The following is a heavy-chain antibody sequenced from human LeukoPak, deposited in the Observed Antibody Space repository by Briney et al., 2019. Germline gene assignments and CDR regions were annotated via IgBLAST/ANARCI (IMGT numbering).Heavy chain of an antibody. J-gene: IGHJ6*02. D-gene: IGHD3-3*01. CDR2: MNPNSGNT. V-gene: IGHV1-8*02. CDR3: ASANSWSGYSELYYYYGMDV. Sequence: ASVKVSCKASGYTFTSYGISWVRQATGQGLEWMGWMNPNSGNTGYAQKFQGRVTMTRNTSISTAYMELSSLRSEDTAVYYCASANSWSGYSELYYYYGMDVWGQGTTVTVSS. CDR1: GYTFTSYG.